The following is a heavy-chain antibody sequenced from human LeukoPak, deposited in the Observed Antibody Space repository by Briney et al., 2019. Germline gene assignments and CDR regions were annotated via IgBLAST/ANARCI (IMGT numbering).Heavy chain of an antibody. J-gene: IGHJ4*02. Sequence: QTGGSLRLSCAASGFTFSSYAMSWVRQAPGKGLEWVSAISGSGGSTYYADSVKGRFTISRDNSKNTLYLQMNSLRAEDTAVYNCAKDGVVVAAYFFDYWGQGTLVTVSS. D-gene: IGHD2-15*01. CDR1: GFTFSSYA. CDR2: ISGSGGST. V-gene: IGHV3-23*01. CDR3: AKDGVVVAAYFFDY.